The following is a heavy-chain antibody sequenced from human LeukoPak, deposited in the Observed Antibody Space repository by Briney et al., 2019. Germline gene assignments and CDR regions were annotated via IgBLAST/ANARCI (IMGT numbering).Heavy chain of an antibody. D-gene: IGHD2-8*01. Sequence: ASVKVSCKVSRYTLTELSMHWVRQAPGKGLEWMGGFDPEDGETIYAQKFRGRVTMTEDTSTDTAYMELSSLRSEDTAVYYCATIMVPYYYYGMDVWGQGTTVTVSS. V-gene: IGHV1-24*01. CDR1: RYTLTELS. J-gene: IGHJ6*02. CDR3: ATIMVPYYYYGMDV. CDR2: FDPEDGET.